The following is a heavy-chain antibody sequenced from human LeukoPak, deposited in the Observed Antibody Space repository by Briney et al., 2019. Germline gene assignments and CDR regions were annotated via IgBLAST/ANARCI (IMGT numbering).Heavy chain of an antibody. Sequence: AASVKVSCKASGYTFTTYAMHWVRQAPGQRLEWTGWINAGNGNTKYSQKFQARVTITRDTSASTAYMELSSLRSEDTAVYYCATPRGALEGTHHIVVVPAATIYYYYGMDVWGQGTTVTVSS. V-gene: IGHV1-3*01. J-gene: IGHJ6*02. CDR3: ATPRGALEGTHHIVVVPAATIYYYYGMDV. CDR2: INAGNGNT. CDR1: GYTFTTYA. D-gene: IGHD2-2*01.